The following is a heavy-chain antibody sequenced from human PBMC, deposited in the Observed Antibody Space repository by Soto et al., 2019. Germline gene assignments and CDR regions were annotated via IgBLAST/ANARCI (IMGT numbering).Heavy chain of an antibody. CDR2: IYYSGST. CDR1: GGSISSSSYY. Sequence: SETLSLTCTVSGGSISSSSYYWGWIRQPPGKGLERIGSIYYSGSTYYNPSLKRPVTISVDTSKNQFSLKLISVTAADTAVYYYAGQSPIAAAGTPSGFDYWGQGTLVTVSS. V-gene: IGHV4-39*01. J-gene: IGHJ4*02. CDR3: AGQSPIAAAGTPSGFDY. D-gene: IGHD6-13*01.